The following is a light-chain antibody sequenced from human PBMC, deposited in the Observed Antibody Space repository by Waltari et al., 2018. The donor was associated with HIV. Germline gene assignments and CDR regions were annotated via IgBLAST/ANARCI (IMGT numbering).Light chain of an antibody. CDR3: SSYTSSNTLVV. V-gene: IGLV2-14*01. Sequence: VGGYNYVSWYQQHPGKAPKLMIYEVSNRPSGVSNRFSGSKSGNTASLTISGLQAEDEADYYCSSYTSSNTLVVFGGGTKLTVL. J-gene: IGLJ2*01. CDR1: VGGYNY. CDR2: EVS.